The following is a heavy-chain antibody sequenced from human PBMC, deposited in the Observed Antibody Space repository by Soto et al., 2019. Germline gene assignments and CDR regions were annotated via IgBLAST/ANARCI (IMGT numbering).Heavy chain of an antibody. J-gene: IGHJ6*03. D-gene: IGHD2-2*01. Sequence: SGPTLVNPTQTLTLTCPFSGFSLSTSGVGVGWIRQPPGKALEWLALIYWDDDKRYSPSLKSRLTITKDTSKNQVVLTMTNMDPVDTATYYCAHMLGPAAHRWYYYYYMDVWGKGTTVTVSS. CDR1: GFSLSTSGVG. CDR2: IYWDDDK. V-gene: IGHV2-5*02. CDR3: AHMLGPAAHRWYYYYYMDV.